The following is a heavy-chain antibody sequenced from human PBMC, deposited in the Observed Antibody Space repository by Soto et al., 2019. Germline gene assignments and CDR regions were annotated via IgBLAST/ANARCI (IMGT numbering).Heavy chain of an antibody. Sequence: QVQLQESGPGLVKPSETLSLTCTVSGGSVSSGSYYWSWIRQPPGKGLEWIGYIYYSGSTNYNPSLKSRVTLSVDTSKNQFSLKLSSVTAADTAVYYCARDKLIAARTTYYYYYGMDVWGQGTTVTVSS. D-gene: IGHD6-6*01. V-gene: IGHV4-61*01. CDR3: ARDKLIAARTTYYYYYGMDV. CDR2: IYYSGST. J-gene: IGHJ6*02. CDR1: GGSVSSGSYY.